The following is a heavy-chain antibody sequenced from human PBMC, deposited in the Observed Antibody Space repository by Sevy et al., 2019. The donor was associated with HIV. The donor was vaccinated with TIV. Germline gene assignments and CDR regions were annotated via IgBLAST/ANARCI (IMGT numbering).Heavy chain of an antibody. J-gene: IGHJ5*02. CDR1: GFTFDDYA. D-gene: IGHD6-13*01. Sequence: PGGSLRLSCAASGFTFDDYAMHWVRQAPGKGLEWVSSISWSSSIVGYADSVKGRFSISRDNAKNSLFLQMNSLRAEDTALYYCVKGPYSTSSPGWFDPWGQGTLVTVSS. CDR3: VKGPYSTSSPGWFDP. CDR2: ISWSSSIV. V-gene: IGHV3-9*01.